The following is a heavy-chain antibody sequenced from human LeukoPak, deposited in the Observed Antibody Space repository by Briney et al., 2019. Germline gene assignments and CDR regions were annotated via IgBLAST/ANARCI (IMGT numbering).Heavy chain of an antibody. Sequence: SETLSLTCTVSGGSISSYYWSWIRQPPGKGLEWIGYIYYSGSTNYNPSLKSRVTISVDTSKNQFSLKLSSVTAADTAVYYCARDLRYDSSGWAFDYWGQGTLVTVSS. D-gene: IGHD3-22*01. CDR3: ARDLRYDSSGWAFDY. CDR2: IYYSGST. V-gene: IGHV4-59*01. J-gene: IGHJ4*02. CDR1: GGSISSYY.